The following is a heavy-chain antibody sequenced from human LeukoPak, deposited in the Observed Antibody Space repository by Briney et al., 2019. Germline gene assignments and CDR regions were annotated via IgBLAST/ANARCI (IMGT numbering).Heavy chain of an antibody. CDR3: ARHAGGYSGTDYYYYYYMDV. D-gene: IGHD5-12*01. V-gene: IGHV4-4*09. CDR1: GGSISSYY. Sequence: PSETLSLTCTVSGGSISSYYWSWIRQPPGKGLEWIGYIYTSGSTNYSPSLKSRVTISVDTSKNQFSLKLSSVTAADTAVYYCARHAGGYSGTDYYYYYYMDVWGKGTTVTVSS. J-gene: IGHJ6*03. CDR2: IYTSGST.